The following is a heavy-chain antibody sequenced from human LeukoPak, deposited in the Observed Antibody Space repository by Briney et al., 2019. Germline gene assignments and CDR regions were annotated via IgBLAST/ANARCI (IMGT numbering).Heavy chain of an antibody. CDR3: AEGTTSGWSN. D-gene: IGHD6-19*01. Sequence: SQTLSLTCGISGDSVSSNSAAWNWIRQSPSRGLEWLGRTYHRSKWYNDYAVSVKSRITISADTSKNQFSLQLNSVTPEDAAVYYCAEGTTSGWSNWGLGSLVTVSS. V-gene: IGHV6-1*01. CDR2: TYHRSKWYN. CDR1: GDSVSSNSAA. J-gene: IGHJ4*02.